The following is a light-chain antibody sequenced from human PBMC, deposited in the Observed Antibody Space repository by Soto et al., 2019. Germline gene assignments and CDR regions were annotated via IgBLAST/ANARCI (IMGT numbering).Light chain of an antibody. Sequence: IQRPQSPSSLSASVRDRVTITCRARQSISSYLNWYQQKPGKAPKLLIYAASSLQSGVPSRFSGSGSGTDFTLTISSLQPEDFATYYCQQSYSTPITFGQGTRLEIK. CDR3: QQSYSTPIT. CDR1: QSISSY. V-gene: IGKV1-39*01. J-gene: IGKJ5*01. CDR2: AAS.